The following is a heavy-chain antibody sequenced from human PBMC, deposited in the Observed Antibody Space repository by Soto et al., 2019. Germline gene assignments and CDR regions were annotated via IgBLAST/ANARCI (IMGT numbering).Heavy chain of an antibody. Sequence: EVQLVESGGDLVQPGGSLRLSCAASGFTFGSYWMSWVRQAPGKGLEWLATIKFDAREKKYVDSVKGRFTMSRDNAKNPLYLQLDNLRADDTAIYYCARDSGYGSGASVNHYLDYWGHGTLVTVSSGMDVWGQGTTVTVYGMDVWGQGTTVTVSS. D-gene: IGHD3-10*01. V-gene: IGHV3-7*01. J-gene: IGHJ6*02. CDR3: ARDSGYGSGASVNHYLDYWGHGTLVTVSSGMDVWGQGTTVTVYGMDV. CDR2: IKFDAREK. CDR1: GFTFGSYW.